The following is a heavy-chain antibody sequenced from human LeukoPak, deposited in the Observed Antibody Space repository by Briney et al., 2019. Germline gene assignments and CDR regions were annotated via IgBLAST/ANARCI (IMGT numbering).Heavy chain of an antibody. CDR1: GGSISSYY. Sequence: SETLSLTCTVFGGSISSYYWSWIRQPPGKGLEWIGYIYYSGSTNYNPSLKSRVTMSVDTSKNQFSLKLSSVTAADTAVYYCARDDSSDYFDYWGQGTLVTVSS. J-gene: IGHJ4*02. D-gene: IGHD3-22*01. CDR2: IYYSGST. CDR3: ARDDSSDYFDY. V-gene: IGHV4-59*01.